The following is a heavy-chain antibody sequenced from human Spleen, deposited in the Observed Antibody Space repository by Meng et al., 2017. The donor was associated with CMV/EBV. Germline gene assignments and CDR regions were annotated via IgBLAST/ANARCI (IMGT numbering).Heavy chain of an antibody. J-gene: IGHJ5*02. Sequence: SGDSISSGGYYWSWIRQHPGKGLEWIGYIYYSGSTYYNPSLKSRVTISVDTSKNQFSLKLSSVTAADTAVYYCARALHTGTTNWIDPWGQGTLVTVSS. CDR2: IYYSGST. V-gene: IGHV4-31*02. CDR3: ARALHTGTTNWIDP. D-gene: IGHD1-1*01. CDR1: GDSISSGGYY.